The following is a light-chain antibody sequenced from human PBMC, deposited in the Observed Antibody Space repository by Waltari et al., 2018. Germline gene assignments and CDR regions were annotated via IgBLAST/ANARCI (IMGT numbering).Light chain of an antibody. V-gene: IGKV1-8*01. J-gene: IGKJ1*01. CDR2: ASS. CDR1: QGVGSY. Sequence: AIRLTQSPSSIAASTGDRVTITCRASQGVGSYLAWYQQKSGRAPKLLLYASSSLEAEVPSRFGGSGSGTGFTLTISCLQSEDFASYFCQQYYSYPMTFGQGTRV. CDR3: QQYYSYPMT.